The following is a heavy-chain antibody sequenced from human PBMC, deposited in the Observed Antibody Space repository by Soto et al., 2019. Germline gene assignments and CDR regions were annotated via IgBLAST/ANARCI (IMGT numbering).Heavy chain of an antibody. CDR3: AKDKGGTPYYIDS. Sequence: VLLVESGGGLVQPGRSLRLSCAVSGFNFGNYAMHWVRQAPGKGLEWVAAINWNSDKVAYAGSVLGRFTIFRDSAKNSLHLQMNDLTTEDTDLYYCAKDKGGTPYYIDSWGQGILVSVS. D-gene: IGHD6-25*01. J-gene: IGHJ4*02. CDR1: GFNFGNYA. CDR2: INWNSDKV. V-gene: IGHV3-9*01.